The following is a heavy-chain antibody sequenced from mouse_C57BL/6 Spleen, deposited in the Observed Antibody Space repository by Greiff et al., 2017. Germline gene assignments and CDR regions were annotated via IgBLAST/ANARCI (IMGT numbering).Heavy chain of an antibody. CDR1: GFTFSDYY. CDR3: ARDSPHCGRDY. V-gene: IGHV5-16*01. Sequence: EVQRVESEGGLVQPGSSMKLSCTASGFTFSDYYMAWVRQVPEKGLEWVANINYDGSSTYYLDSLKSRFIISRDNAKNILYLQMSSLKSEDTATYYCARDSPHCGRDYWGQGTSVTVSS. J-gene: IGHJ4*01. D-gene: IGHD4-1*01. CDR2: INYDGSST.